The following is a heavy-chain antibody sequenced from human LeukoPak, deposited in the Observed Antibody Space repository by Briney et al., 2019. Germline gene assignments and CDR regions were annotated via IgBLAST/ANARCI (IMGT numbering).Heavy chain of an antibody. J-gene: IGHJ6*02. V-gene: IGHV1-18*01. Sequence: GASVKVSCKASGYTFTSYGISWVRQAPGQGLEWMGWISAYNGNTNYAQKLQGRVTMTTDTSTSTAYMELRSLRSDDTAVYYCARDSLVVVAATVSRYYGMDVWGQGTTVTVSS. CDR3: ARDSLVVVAATVSRYYGMDV. CDR1: GYTFTSYG. D-gene: IGHD2-15*01. CDR2: ISAYNGNT.